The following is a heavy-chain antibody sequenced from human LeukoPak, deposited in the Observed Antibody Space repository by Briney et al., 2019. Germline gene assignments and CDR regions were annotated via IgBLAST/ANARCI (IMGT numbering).Heavy chain of an antibody. V-gene: IGHV1-69*13. CDR2: IIPIFGTA. Sequence: ASVKVSRKASGGTFSSYAISWVRQAPGQGLEWMGGIIPIFGTANYAQKFQGRVTITADESTSTAYMELSSLRSEDTAVYYCARVYDILTGYYPFDYWGQGTLVTVSS. CDR3: ARVYDILTGYYPFDY. CDR1: GGTFSSYA. D-gene: IGHD3-9*01. J-gene: IGHJ4*02.